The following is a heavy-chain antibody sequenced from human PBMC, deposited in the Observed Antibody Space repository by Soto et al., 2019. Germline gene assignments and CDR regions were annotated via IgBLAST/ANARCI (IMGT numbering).Heavy chain of an antibody. CDR1: GFTFSSYG. J-gene: IGHJ4*02. V-gene: IGHV3-30*18. CDR2: ISYDGSNK. Sequence: LRLSCAASGFTFSSYGMHWVRQAPGKGLEWVAVISYDGSNKYYADSVKGRFTISRDNSKNTLYLQMNSLRAEDTAVYYCAKNAEVVATITPIDYWGQGTLVTVSS. D-gene: IGHD5-12*01. CDR3: AKNAEVVATITPIDY.